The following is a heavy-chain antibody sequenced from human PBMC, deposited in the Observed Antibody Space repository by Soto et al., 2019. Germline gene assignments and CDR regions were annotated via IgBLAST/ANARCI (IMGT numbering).Heavy chain of an antibody. J-gene: IGHJ5*01. CDR3: AYRRGNSQGLDS. Sequence: EVQLVESGGGLVQPGGSLRLSCAASGFTVRSNYMSWVRQAPGKGLEWVSVIYSGGSTYYTDSVRGRFIISRDNSKNTLYLQMNSLRAEDTAVYYCAYRRGNSQGLDSWGQGTLVTVSP. D-gene: IGHD5-18*01. V-gene: IGHV3-66*01. CDR1: GFTVRSNY. CDR2: IYSGGST.